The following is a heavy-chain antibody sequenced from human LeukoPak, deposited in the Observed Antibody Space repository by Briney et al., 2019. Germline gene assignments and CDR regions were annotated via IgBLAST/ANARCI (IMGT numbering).Heavy chain of an antibody. Sequence: PGGSLRLSCAASGFTFSDYYMSWIRQAPGKGLEWVSYISSSSSYTNYADSVKGRFTISRDNAKNSLYLQMNSLRAEDTAVYYCARLTSADYFDYWGQGTLVTVPS. CDR2: ISSSSSYT. V-gene: IGHV3-11*03. J-gene: IGHJ4*02. CDR1: GFTFSDYY. D-gene: IGHD3-9*01. CDR3: ARLTSADYFDY.